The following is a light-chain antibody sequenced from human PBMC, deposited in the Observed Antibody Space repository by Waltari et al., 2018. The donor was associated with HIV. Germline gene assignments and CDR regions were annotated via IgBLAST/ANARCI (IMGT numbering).Light chain of an antibody. J-gene: IGLJ1*01. CDR2: DVN. Sequence: QSALSQPASVSASPGQSVAISCSGSASDIGRYNHVPWYQQHPDKTPRLILFDVNNRPSGISDRFSGSKSGTTASLTISTVETDDEADYYCASYTVNSTGVFGSGTKLTVL. CDR1: ASDIGRYNH. CDR3: ASYTVNSTGV. V-gene: IGLV2-14*03.